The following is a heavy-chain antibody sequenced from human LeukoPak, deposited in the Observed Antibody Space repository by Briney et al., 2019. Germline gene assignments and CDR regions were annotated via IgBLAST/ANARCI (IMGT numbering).Heavy chain of an antibody. CDR3: AKDLRLLVTPLGDDY. J-gene: IGHJ4*02. V-gene: IGHV3-23*01. Sequence: GGSLRLSCAASGFTLSSYAMSWVRQAPGKGLEWVSAISGSGGSTYYADSVKGRFTISRDNSKNTLYLQMNSLRAEDTAVYYCAKDLRLLVTPLGDDYWGQGTLVTVSS. CDR1: GFTLSSYA. D-gene: IGHD4-23*01. CDR2: ISGSGGST.